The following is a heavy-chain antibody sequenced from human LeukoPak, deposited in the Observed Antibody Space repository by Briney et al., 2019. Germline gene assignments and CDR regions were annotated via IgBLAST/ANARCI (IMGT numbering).Heavy chain of an antibody. J-gene: IGHJ4*02. D-gene: IGHD3-10*01. CDR1: GGSISSSSYY. Sequence: TSETLSLTCTVSGGSISSSSYYWGWIRQPPGKGLEWIGSIYYTGSTYYNPSLKSRVAISVDTSENQFSLKLGSVTAADTAVYYCARRIWFGDHPSDYWGQGTLVTVSS. CDR3: ARRIWFGDHPSDY. CDR2: IYYTGST. V-gene: IGHV4-39*07.